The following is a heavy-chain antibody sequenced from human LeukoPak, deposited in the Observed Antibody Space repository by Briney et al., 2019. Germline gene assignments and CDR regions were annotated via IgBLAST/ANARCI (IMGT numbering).Heavy chain of an antibody. CDR1: GYSFNTYW. V-gene: IGHV5-51*01. J-gene: IGHJ4*02. CDR2: IYPGDSDA. D-gene: IGHD2-2*01. Sequence: GESLKISCKGSGYSFNTYWIGWVRQMPGKGLEWMGIIYPGDSDARYSPSFQGQVIISADKSISTAYLQWSSLKASDTAMYYCARHVVRDCGSTSCYAEFDYWGQGTLATVSS. CDR3: ARHVVRDCGSTSCYAEFDY.